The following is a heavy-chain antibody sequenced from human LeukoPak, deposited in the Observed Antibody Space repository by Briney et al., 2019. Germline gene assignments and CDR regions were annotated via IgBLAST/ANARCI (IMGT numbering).Heavy chain of an antibody. V-gene: IGHV3-15*01. CDR2: IKIKTEGGTI. CDR1: GFTLRNAW. Sequence: PGGSVRLSRAASGFTLRNAWLSWVRQAPRKGLEWVGRIKIKTEGGTIDYAAPVKGKFTISRDDSKNTLCLQMNSLQTDDTAGYYCTTASYYYGSGDWGQGTLVTVSS. J-gene: IGHJ4*02. D-gene: IGHD3-10*01. CDR3: TTASYYYGSGD.